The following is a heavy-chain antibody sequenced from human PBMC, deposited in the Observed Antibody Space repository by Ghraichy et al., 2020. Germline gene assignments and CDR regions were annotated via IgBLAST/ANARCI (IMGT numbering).Heavy chain of an antibody. CDR3: ARLVGATYAGDY. CDR2: IYYIGST. V-gene: IGHV4-61*01. D-gene: IGHD1-26*01. Sequence: SETLSLTCTVSGGSVSSGSYYWSWIRQPPGKGLEWIGYIYYIGSTNYNPSLKSRVTISVDTSKNQFSLKLSSVTAADTAVYYCARLVGATYAGDYWGQGTLVNVSS. CDR1: GGSVSSGSYY. J-gene: IGHJ4*02.